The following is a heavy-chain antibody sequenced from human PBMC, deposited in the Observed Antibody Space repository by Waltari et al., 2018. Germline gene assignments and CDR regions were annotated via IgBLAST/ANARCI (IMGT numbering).Heavy chain of an antibody. V-gene: IGHV1-69*13. D-gene: IGHD1-26*01. Sequence: QVQLVQSGAEVKKPGSSVKVSCKASGGTFSSYAISWVRQAPGQGLEWMGGIIPIFGTANYVQKFQGRVTITADESTSTAYMELSSLRSEDTAVYYCARDRREGFAVPYLGYWGQGTLVTVSS. J-gene: IGHJ4*02. CDR2: IIPIFGTA. CDR1: GGTFSSYA. CDR3: ARDRREGFAVPYLGY.